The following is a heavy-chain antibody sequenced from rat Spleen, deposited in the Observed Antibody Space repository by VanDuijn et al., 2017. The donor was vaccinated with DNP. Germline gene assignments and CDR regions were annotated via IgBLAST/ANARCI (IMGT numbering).Heavy chain of an antibody. CDR1: GFTFSHYG. CDR3: AGRPPPTRGPLDY. D-gene: IGHD1-4*01. CDR2: IHTGGNTT. J-gene: IGHJ2*01. Sequence: EVQLVESGGGLVQPGGSLKLSCAASGFTFSHYGMAWVRQTPTKGLEWLASIHTGGNTTYYLDSVRGRFTISRDNAKSTLSLQMYSLRSEDTATYYCAGRPPPTRGPLDYWGQGVTVSVSS. V-gene: IGHV5S14*01.